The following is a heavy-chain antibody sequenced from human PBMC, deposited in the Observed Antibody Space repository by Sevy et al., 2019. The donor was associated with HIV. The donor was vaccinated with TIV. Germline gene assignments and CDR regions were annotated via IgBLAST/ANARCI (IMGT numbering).Heavy chain of an antibody. CDR3: AKDADHITMVRGVIPASRGLPYGMDV. V-gene: IGHV3-30*18. CDR1: GFTFSSYG. D-gene: IGHD3-10*01. Sequence: GGSLRLSCAASGFTFSSYGMHWVRQAPGKGLEWVAVISYDGSNKYYADSVKGRFTISRDNSKNTLYLQMNSLRAEDTVVYYCAKDADHITMVRGVIPASRGLPYGMDVWGQGTTVTVSS. J-gene: IGHJ6*02. CDR2: ISYDGSNK.